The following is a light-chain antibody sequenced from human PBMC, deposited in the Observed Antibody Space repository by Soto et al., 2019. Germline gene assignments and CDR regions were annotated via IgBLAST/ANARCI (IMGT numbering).Light chain of an antibody. CDR2: SSN. CDR3: AAWDDTLNGPV. V-gene: IGLV1-44*01. Sequence: QSVLTQPPSACGTPGQRVTISCSGSSSNIGSNTVNWYQQLPGTAPKLLIYSSNQRPSGVPDRFSGSKSGTSASLAISGLQSEDEADYYCAAWDDTLNGPVFGGGTKVTVL. CDR1: SSNIGSNT. J-gene: IGLJ2*01.